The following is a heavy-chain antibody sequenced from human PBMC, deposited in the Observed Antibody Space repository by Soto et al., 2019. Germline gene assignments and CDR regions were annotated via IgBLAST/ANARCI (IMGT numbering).Heavy chain of an antibody. Sequence: SATLSLTCTVSGGSISSSSYYWGWIRQPPGKGLEWIGSIYYSGSTYYNPSLKSRVTISVDTSKNQFSLKLSSVTAADTAVYYCASDSGSYYGYYFDYWGQGTLVTVSS. CDR1: GGSISSSSYY. V-gene: IGHV4-39*01. D-gene: IGHD1-26*01. CDR3: ASDSGSYYGYYFDY. CDR2: IYYSGST. J-gene: IGHJ4*02.